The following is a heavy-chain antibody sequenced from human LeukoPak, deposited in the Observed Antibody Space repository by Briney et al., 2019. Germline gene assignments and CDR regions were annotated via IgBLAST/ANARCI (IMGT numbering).Heavy chain of an antibody. V-gene: IGHV1-69*13. CDR1: GGTFSSYA. J-gene: IGHJ4*02. CDR3: ASARSSAHPFDY. Sequence: SVKVSCKASGGTFSSYAISWVRQAPGQGLEWMGGIIPIFGTANYAQKFQGRVTITADESTSTAYMELSSLRSEDTAVYYCASARSSAHPFDYWGQGTLVTVSS. CDR2: IIPIFGTA.